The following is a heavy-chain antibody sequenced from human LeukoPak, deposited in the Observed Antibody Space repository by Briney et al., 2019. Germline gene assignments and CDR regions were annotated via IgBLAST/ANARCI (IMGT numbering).Heavy chain of an antibody. D-gene: IGHD3-10*01. Sequence: ASVKVSCKASGYTFSSYGVSWVRQAPGQGLEWMGWISSYNVNTKYAQNLQGRVTMSTDTSTSTAYMELRGLRSDDTAVYYCARVPAGKGYYYMDVWGKGTTVTISS. CDR1: GYTFSSYG. CDR3: ARVPAGKGYYYMDV. V-gene: IGHV1-18*01. J-gene: IGHJ6*03. CDR2: ISSYNVNT.